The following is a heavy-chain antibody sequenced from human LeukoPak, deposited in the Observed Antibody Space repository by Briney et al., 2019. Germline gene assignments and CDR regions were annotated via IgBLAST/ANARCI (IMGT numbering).Heavy chain of an antibody. V-gene: IGHV4-59*11. D-gene: IGHD6-13*01. J-gene: IGHJ5*02. CDR2: IYYSGNT. Sequence: SETLSLTCTVSGGSISSHYWSWIRQPPGKGLEWIGYIYYSGNTNYNPSLKSRVTISVDTSKNQFSLKLSSVTAADTAVYYCARDLRIAAAGTGWFDPLGQGTLVTVSS. CDR1: GGSISSHY. CDR3: ARDLRIAAAGTGWFDP.